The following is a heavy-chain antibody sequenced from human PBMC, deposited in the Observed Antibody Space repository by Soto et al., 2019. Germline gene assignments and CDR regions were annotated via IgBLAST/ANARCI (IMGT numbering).Heavy chain of an antibody. J-gene: IGHJ3*02. V-gene: IGHV4-30-4*01. D-gene: IGHD3-22*01. CDR2: IYYSGST. CDR3: ARAWFVRAKYYYHSSGPWDAFDI. CDR1: GGSISSGDYY. Sequence: SETLSLTCTVSGGSISSGDYYWRWIRQPPGKGLEWIGYIYYSGSTYYNPSLKSRVTISVDTSKNQFSLKLSSVTAADTAVYYCARAWFVRAKYYYHSSGPWDAFDIWGQGTMVTVSS.